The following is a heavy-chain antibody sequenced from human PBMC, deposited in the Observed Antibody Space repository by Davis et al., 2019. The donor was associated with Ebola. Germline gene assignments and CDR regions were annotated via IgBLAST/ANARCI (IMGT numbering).Heavy chain of an antibody. D-gene: IGHD3-22*01. CDR3: ARPWYDSSGYHYWYFDL. J-gene: IGHJ2*01. CDR2: IYYSGST. Sequence: PSETLSLTCTVSGGSISSSSYYWGWIRQPPGKGLEWIGSIYYSGSTYYNPSLKSRVTISVDTSKNQFSLKLSSVTAADTAVYYCARPWYDSSGYHYWYFDLWGRGTLVTVSS. CDR1: GGSISSSSYY. V-gene: IGHV4-39*01.